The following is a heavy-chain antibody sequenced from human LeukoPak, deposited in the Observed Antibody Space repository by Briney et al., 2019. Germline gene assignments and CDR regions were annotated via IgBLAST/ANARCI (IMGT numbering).Heavy chain of an antibody. CDR2: MNPNSGNT. CDR1: GYTFTSYD. V-gene: IGHV1-8*01. D-gene: IGHD3-10*01. Sequence: ASVKVSCKASGYTFTSYDINWVRQATGQGLEWMGWMNPNSGNTGYAQKFQGRVTMTRNTSISTAYMELSSLRSEDTAVYYCARGPRNYYGSGSSPYYYYYMDVWGKGTTVTVSS. J-gene: IGHJ6*03. CDR3: ARGPRNYYGSGSSPYYYYYMDV.